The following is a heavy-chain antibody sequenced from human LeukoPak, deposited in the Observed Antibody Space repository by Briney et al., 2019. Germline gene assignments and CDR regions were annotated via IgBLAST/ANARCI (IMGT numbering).Heavy chain of an antibody. D-gene: IGHD3-16*02. CDR3: AGGLGITFGGVIALNWFDL. Sequence: SETLSLTCTVSGGSISSSSYYWGWIRQPPGKGLVWIGSIYYSGSTYYNPSLKSRVTISVDTSKNQFSLKLSSVTAADTAVYYCAGGLGITFGGVIALNWFDLWGQGTLVTVSS. CDR2: IYYSGST. V-gene: IGHV4-39*01. CDR1: GGSISSSSYY. J-gene: IGHJ5*02.